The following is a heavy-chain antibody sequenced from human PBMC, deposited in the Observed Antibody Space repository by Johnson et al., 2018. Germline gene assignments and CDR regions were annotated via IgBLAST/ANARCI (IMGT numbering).Heavy chain of an antibody. J-gene: IGHJ3*01. CDR3: AIDNPQPPYSGLNDAFDF. V-gene: IGHV3-21*01. D-gene: IGHD6-19*01. Sequence: QLVESGGGLVKPGESXRLSCAASGFTFSSYSMNWVRQAPGKGLEWVSSISGSSSYIYYTDSLKGRFIISRDNAKHSPFLQMNSLRAEDTAVYYCAIDNPQPPYSGLNDAFDFWGQVTMVTVSS. CDR2: ISGSSSYI. CDR1: GFTFSSYS.